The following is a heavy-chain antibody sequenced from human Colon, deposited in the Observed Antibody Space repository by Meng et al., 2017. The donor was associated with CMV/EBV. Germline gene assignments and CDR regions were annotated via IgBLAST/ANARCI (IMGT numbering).Heavy chain of an antibody. J-gene: IGHJ4*02. CDR1: GGSFSNYF. CDR2: IYHSQL. V-gene: IGHV4-34*02. Sequence: VQLKTGGAGLWKPSETLSLPCTVYGGSFSNYFWTWIRQPPGKGLEWIGEIYHSQLNYNPSLKSRVTISRDTSKNQFSLKLSSVTAADTAVYYCATGSSQAWELLHYWGQGTLVTVSS. D-gene: IGHD1-26*01. CDR3: ATGSSQAWELLHY.